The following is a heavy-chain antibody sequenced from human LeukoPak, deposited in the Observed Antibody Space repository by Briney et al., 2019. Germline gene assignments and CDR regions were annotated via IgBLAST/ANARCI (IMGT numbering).Heavy chain of an antibody. CDR2: ISYDGSKK. Sequence: PGRSLRLSCAASGFTFSNFGMHWVRQAPGKGLEWVAVISYDGSKKYFADSVKGRFTISRDNSKNTLYLQMNRLRAEDTAVYYCATQDGYDNNGYYGYWGQGTLVTVSS. V-gene: IGHV3-30*03. J-gene: IGHJ4*02. CDR1: GFTFSNFG. D-gene: IGHD3-22*01. CDR3: ATQDGYDNNGYYGY.